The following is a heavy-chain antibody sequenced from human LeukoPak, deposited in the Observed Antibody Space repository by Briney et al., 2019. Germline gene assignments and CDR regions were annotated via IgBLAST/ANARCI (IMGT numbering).Heavy chain of an antibody. J-gene: IGHJ6*02. CDR1: GLTFSSYS. Sequence: PGGSLRLSCAASGLTFSSYSMNWVRQAPGKGLEWVSSISNSGSYIYYADSVKGRFTISRDNAKNSLYLQMNSLRAEDTAVYYCARNPAPIPYYYGMDVWGQGTTVTVSS. CDR2: ISNSGSYI. D-gene: IGHD2-2*01. CDR3: ARNPAPIPYYYGMDV. V-gene: IGHV3-21*01.